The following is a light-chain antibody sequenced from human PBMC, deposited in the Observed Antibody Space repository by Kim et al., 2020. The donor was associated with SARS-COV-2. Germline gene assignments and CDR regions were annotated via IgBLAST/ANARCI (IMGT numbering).Light chain of an antibody. V-gene: IGLV3-19*01. J-gene: IGLJ3*02. Sequence: LCQTVRIPSQGDSRSSYYASWYQQKPGQAPVLVIYGKNNRPSGIPDRFSGSSSGNTASLAITGAQAEDEADYYCNSRDSSGNHWVFGGGTQLTVL. CDR2: GKN. CDR1: SRSSYY. CDR3: NSRDSSGNHWV.